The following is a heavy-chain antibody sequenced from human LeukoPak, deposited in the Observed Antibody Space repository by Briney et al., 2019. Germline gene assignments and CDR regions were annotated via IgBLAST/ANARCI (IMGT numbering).Heavy chain of an antibody. CDR3: AKDYFGEQQLDYYMDA. V-gene: IGHV3-23*01. CDR1: GFTFSSYA. J-gene: IGHJ6*03. Sequence: GGSLRLSCAASGFTFSSYAMSWVRQAPGKGLEWVSAISGSGGSTYYADSVKGRFTISRDNSKNTLYLQMNSLRAEDTAVYYCAKDYFGEQQLDYYMDAWGKGTTVTVSS. D-gene: IGHD6-13*01. CDR2: ISGSGGST.